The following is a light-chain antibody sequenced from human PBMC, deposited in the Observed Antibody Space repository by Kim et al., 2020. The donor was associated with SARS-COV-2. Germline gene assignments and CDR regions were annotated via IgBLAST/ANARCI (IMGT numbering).Light chain of an antibody. Sequence: QRVTISCPGSSSNIGAGYDVHWYQQLPGTAPKLLIYGNANRPSGVPDRFSGSKSGTSASLAITGLQAEDEAVYYCQSYDSSLSVWLFGGGTQLTVL. V-gene: IGLV1-40*01. CDR1: SSNIGAGYD. CDR3: QSYDSSLSVWL. J-gene: IGLJ3*02. CDR2: GNA.